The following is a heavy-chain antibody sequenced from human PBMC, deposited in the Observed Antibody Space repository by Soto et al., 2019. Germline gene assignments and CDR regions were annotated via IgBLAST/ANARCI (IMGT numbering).Heavy chain of an antibody. D-gene: IGHD6-6*01. CDR2: ISSSSSYI. J-gene: IGHJ6*02. CDR1: GFTFSSYS. Sequence: PGGSLRLSCAASGFTFSSYSMNWVRQAPGKGLEWVSSISSSSSYIYYADSVKGRFTISRDNAKNSLYLQMNSLRAEDTAVYYCARDGIAARPGAYYYYYGMDVWGQGTTVTVSS. CDR3: ARDGIAARPGAYYYYYGMDV. V-gene: IGHV3-21*01.